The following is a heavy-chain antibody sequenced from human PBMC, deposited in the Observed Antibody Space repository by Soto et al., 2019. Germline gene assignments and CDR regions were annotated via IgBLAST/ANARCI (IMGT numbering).Heavy chain of an antibody. J-gene: IGHJ6*02. D-gene: IGHD6-19*01. CDR3: SRFIMVGGWFDPNYYHGMDV. V-gene: IGHV1-18*01. CDR2: ISSYNGNT. CDR1: GYTFSHYG. Sequence: QVQLVQSGAEVKKPGASVTVSCKTSGYTFSHYGINWVRQAPGQGREWMGWISSYNGNTNYAQTVQGRVTMTTDTSPGTVYMELRSLKSDDTAIYYCSRFIMVGGWFDPNYYHGMDVWGQGTTVTVSS.